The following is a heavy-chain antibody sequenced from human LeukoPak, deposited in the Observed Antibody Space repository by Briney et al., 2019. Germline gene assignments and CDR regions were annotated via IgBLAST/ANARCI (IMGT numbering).Heavy chain of an antibody. Sequence: GGTLRLSCAASGFTFSNYGMSWVRQAPGKGLEWVSGMSGSGGSTYYADSVKGRFTISRDNSKNTLYLQMNSLRAEDTAVYYCARDNRVATFSFDYWGQGTLVTVSS. J-gene: IGHJ4*02. D-gene: IGHD5-12*01. V-gene: IGHV3-23*01. CDR2: MSGSGGST. CDR3: ARDNRVATFSFDY. CDR1: GFTFSNYG.